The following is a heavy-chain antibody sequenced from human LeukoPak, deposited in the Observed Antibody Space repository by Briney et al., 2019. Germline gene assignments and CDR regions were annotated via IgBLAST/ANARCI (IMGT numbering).Heavy chain of an antibody. CDR2: ISSDADRE. D-gene: IGHD4-23*01. V-gene: IGHV3-30*18. Sequence: GGSLRLSCASSGFTFSTYGMHWVRQAPGKGLEWVAVISSDADREYYGDSVKGRFSISRDNSRNTLYLQMNSLRAEDTAVYFCAKPTRGSGNSFLIDFWGQGTLVTVSS. J-gene: IGHJ4*02. CDR3: AKPTRGSGNSFLIDF. CDR1: GFTFSTYG.